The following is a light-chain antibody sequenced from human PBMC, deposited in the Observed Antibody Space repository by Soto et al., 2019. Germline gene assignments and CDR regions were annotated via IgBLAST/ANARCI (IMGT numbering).Light chain of an antibody. CDR1: QSISSW. CDR2: KAS. CDR3: QQART. V-gene: IGKV1-5*03. J-gene: IGKJ1*01. Sequence: DLQMTQSPSTLSASVGDRVTITCRASQSISSWLAWYQQKPGKAPKLLIYKASSLESGVPSRFSGSGSGTECTLTISSLQPDDFATYYCQQARTFGQGTKVEIK.